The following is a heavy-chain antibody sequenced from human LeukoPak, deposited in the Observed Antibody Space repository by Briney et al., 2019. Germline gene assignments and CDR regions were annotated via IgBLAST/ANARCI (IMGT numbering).Heavy chain of an antibody. CDR1: GFSFSSNA. V-gene: IGHV3-64D*09. J-gene: IGHJ4*02. Sequence: GGSLRLSCSASGFSFSSNAMHWVRQAPGKGLEYVSGISSSGGSTSYADSVKGRFTISRDNSKHTLYLQMSSLRGDDTAVYYCASTYYYDSSGYYPFDYWGQGNLVTVSS. D-gene: IGHD3-22*01. CDR3: ASTYYYDSSGYYPFDY. CDR2: ISSSGGST.